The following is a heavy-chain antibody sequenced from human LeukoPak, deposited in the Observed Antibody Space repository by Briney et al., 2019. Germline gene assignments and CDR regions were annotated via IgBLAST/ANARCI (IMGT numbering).Heavy chain of an antibody. J-gene: IGHJ4*02. CDR3: VSDADWFESIQYYFDN. Sequence: PGGSLRLSCAASGFAFSNFAMHWVRQAPGKGLEWVALISYDGNRQFYADSVKGRFTISRDNSKNTLFLQMNSLRAEDTAVYFCVSDADWFESIQYYFDNWGQGTLVTVSS. CDR2: ISYDGNRQ. D-gene: IGHD3-10*01. V-gene: IGHV3-30*04. CDR1: GFAFSNFA.